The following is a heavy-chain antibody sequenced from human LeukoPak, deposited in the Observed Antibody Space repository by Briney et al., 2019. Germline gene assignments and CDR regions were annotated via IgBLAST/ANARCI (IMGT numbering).Heavy chain of an antibody. CDR2: INHSGST. CDR3: ARVWAKDSGYDCSH. V-gene: IGHV4-34*01. D-gene: IGHD5-12*01. Sequence: PSETLSLTCAVYGGSFSGYYWSWIRQPPGKGLEWIGEINHSGSTNYNPSLKSRVTISVDTSKNQFSLKLSSVTAADTAVYYCARVWAKDSGYDCSHWGQGTLVTVSS. CDR1: GGSFSGYY. J-gene: IGHJ4*02.